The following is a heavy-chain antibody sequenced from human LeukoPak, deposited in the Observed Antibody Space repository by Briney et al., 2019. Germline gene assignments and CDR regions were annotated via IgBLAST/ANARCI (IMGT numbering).Heavy chain of an antibody. J-gene: IGHJ4*02. V-gene: IGHV3-9*03. Sequence: SLRLSCAASGFTFDDAMHWVRQAPGKGLEWVSSISWNSNSIDYADSVKGRFTISRDNAKNSLYLQLNSLRAEDMALYYCARGRYYHDTSGYYSLDYWGQGTLVTVSS. CDR1: GFTFDDA. CDR3: ARGRYYHDTSGYYSLDY. CDR2: ISWNSNSI. D-gene: IGHD3-22*01.